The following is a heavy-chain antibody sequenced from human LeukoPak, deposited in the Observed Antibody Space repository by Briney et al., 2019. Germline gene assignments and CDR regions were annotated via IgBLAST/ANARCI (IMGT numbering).Heavy chain of an antibody. V-gene: IGHV1-18*01. CDR1: GYTFTSYD. CDR3: ARGPYDILTGYYRGYFDY. CDR2: INAYHGDT. J-gene: IGHJ4*02. D-gene: IGHD3-9*01. Sequence: ASVKVSRKASGYTFTSYDISWVRQAPGQGLEWMGLINAYHGDTKYAQKVQGRVTMTTDTSTSTAYMELRNLTSDDTAVYYCARGPYDILTGYYRGYFDYWGQGTLVTVSS.